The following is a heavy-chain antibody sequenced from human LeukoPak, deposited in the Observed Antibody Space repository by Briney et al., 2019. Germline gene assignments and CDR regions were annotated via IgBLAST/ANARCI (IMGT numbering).Heavy chain of an antibody. D-gene: IGHD3-10*01. CDR1: GGSISSSSYY. Sequence: SETLSLTCTVSGGSISSSSYYWGWIRQPPGKGLEWIGSIYYSGSTYYNPSLKSRVTISVDTSKNQFSLKLSSVTAADTAVYYCARRRYYGSGSYYNGRLDAFDIWGQGTMVTVSS. CDR2: IYYSGST. J-gene: IGHJ3*02. CDR3: ARRRYYGSGSYYNGRLDAFDI. V-gene: IGHV4-39*01.